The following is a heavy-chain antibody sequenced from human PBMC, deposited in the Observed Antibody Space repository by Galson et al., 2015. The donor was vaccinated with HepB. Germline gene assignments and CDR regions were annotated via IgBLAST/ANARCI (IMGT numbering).Heavy chain of an antibody. J-gene: IGHJ4*02. CDR3: ANRGVAAFDY. Sequence: SVKVSCKASGYTFTSYYMHWARQAPGQGLEWMGGIIPIFGTANYAQKFQGRVTITADESTSTAYMELSSLRSEDTAVYYCANRGVAAFDYWGQGTLVTVSS. CDR1: GYTFTSYY. D-gene: IGHD2-15*01. CDR2: IIPIFGTA. V-gene: IGHV1-69*13.